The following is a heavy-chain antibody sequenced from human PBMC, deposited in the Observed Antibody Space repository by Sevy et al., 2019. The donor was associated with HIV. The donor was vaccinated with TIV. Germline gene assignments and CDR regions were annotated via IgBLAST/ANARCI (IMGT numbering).Heavy chain of an antibody. CDR1: GFTFSSYE. J-gene: IGHJ6*02. CDR2: IWYDGSNK. D-gene: IGHD3-10*01. Sequence: GGSLRLSCAASGFTFSSYEMNWVRQAPGKGLEWVAVIWYDGSNKYYADSVKGRFTISRDNSKNTLYLQMNSLRAEDTAVYYCARALYYYGSGSDYYYYGMDVWGQGTTVTVS. CDR3: ARALYYYGSGSDYYYYGMDV. V-gene: IGHV3-33*08.